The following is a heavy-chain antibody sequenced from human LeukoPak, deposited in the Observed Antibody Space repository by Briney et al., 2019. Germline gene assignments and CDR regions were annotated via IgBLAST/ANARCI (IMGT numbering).Heavy chain of an antibody. J-gene: IGHJ4*02. Sequence: ASVKVSCKASGYTFTGYYMHWVRQAPGQGLEWMGWINPNSGGTNYAQKFQGRVTMTRDTSISTAYMELSRLRSDDTAVYYCARLLKKTRGYSGYDGPVGYWGQGTLVTVSS. V-gene: IGHV1-2*02. CDR1: GYTFTGYY. D-gene: IGHD5-12*01. CDR3: ARLLKKTRGYSGYDGPVGY. CDR2: INPNSGGT.